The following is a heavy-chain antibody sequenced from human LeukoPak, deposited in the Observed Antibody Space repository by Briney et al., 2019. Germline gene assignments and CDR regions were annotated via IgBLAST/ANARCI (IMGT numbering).Heavy chain of an antibody. CDR1: GGSFSGYY. CDR3: ARDNPNVRQGYFDY. CDR2: INHSGST. D-gene: IGHD1-1*01. V-gene: IGHV4-34*01. J-gene: IGHJ4*02. Sequence: PSETLSLTCAVYGGSFSGYYWSWIRQPPGKGLEWIGEINHSGSTNYNPSLKSRVTISVGTSKNQFSLKLSSVTAADTAVYYCARDNPNVRQGYFDYWGQGTLVTVSS.